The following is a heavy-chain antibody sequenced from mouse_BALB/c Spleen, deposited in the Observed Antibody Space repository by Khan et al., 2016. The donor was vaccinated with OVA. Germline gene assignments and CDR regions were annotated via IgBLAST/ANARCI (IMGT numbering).Heavy chain of an antibody. D-gene: IGHD2-4*01. Sequence: EVQLVESGPGLVKPSQSLSLTCTVTGYSITSDYAWNWIRQFPGNKLEWMGFISYSGSTSYNPSLKSRISITRDTSKNQFFLQLNSVTTEDTATDYCARWDYDAPNDWGQGTTLTVSS. CDR2: ISYSGST. CDR3: ARWDYDAPND. CDR1: GYSITSDYA. J-gene: IGHJ2*01. V-gene: IGHV3-2*02.